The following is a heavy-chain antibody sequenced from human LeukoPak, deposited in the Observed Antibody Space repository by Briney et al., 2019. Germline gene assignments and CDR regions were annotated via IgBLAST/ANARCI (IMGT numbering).Heavy chain of an antibody. J-gene: IGHJ4*02. CDR1: GFTFSSYD. D-gene: IGHD1-26*01. Sequence: GRSLTLTCAASGFTFSSYDMHWVRQAPGKGLEWVAFIRYDGSKKYYADSVKGRFTISRDNSKNTVYLQMTSLRAEDTALYYCAKAEWELDPFDYWGQGTLVTVSS. CDR2: IRYDGSKK. V-gene: IGHV3-30*02. CDR3: AKAEWELDPFDY.